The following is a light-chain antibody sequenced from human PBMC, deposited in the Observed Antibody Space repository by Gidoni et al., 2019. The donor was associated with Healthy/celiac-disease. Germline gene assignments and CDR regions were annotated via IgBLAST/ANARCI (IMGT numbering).Light chain of an antibody. V-gene: IGKV1-33*01. CDR2: DAT. CDR3: QQYDNRPFT. J-gene: IGKJ3*01. CDR1: QEISNY. Sequence: DIQMTQSPSALSASVGDRVTITCQASQEISNYLNWYQQKPGKAPKLLIYDATKLETGVPTRFSGSGSGTDFTFTISSLQPEDIAKYYCQQYDNRPFTFGPGTKVDIK.